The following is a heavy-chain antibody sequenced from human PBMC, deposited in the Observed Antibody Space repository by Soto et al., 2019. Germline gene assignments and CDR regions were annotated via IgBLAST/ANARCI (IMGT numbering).Heavy chain of an antibody. Sequence: ASVKVSCKASGYTFTSYGIHWVRQAPGQRLEWMGWINAANGDTKNSPKFQGRVTITRNTSASTAYKELSSLRSEDTAVYYCVRRHVSATGIDWFDPWGQGTLVTVSS. J-gene: IGHJ5*02. V-gene: IGHV1-3*01. CDR1: GYTFTSYG. D-gene: IGHD6-13*01. CDR2: INAANGDT. CDR3: VRRHVSATGIDWFDP.